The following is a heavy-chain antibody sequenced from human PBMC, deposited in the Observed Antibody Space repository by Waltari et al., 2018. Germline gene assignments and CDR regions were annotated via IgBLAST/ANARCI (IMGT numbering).Heavy chain of an antibody. D-gene: IGHD3-10*01. CDR1: GFTFSSYS. CDR2: ISSSSSYI. V-gene: IGHV3-21*01. CDR3: ARDAPLTMVRGGAFDI. Sequence: EVQLVESGGGLVKPGGSLRLSCAASGFTFSSYSMNWVRQAPGKGLEWVSSISSSSSYIYYADSVKGRFTISRDNAKNSLYLQMNSLRAEDTAVYYCARDAPLTMVRGGAFDIWGQGTMVTVSS. J-gene: IGHJ3*02.